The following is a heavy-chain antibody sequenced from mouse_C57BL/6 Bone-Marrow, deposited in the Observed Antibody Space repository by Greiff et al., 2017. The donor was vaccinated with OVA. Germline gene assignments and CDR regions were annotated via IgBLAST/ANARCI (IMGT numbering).Heavy chain of an antibody. J-gene: IGHJ2*01. CDR1: GYSFTGYY. Sequence: EVKLVESGPELVKPGASVKISCTASGYSFTGYYMHWVKQRHGNILDWIGYIYPYNGVSSYNQKFKGKATLSVDNSSSTADMERRSMTTEDSAVYYCARGTGFDYWGQGTTLTVSS. CDR3: ARGTGFDY. CDR2: IYPYNGVS. V-gene: IGHV1-31*01. D-gene: IGHD3-3*01.